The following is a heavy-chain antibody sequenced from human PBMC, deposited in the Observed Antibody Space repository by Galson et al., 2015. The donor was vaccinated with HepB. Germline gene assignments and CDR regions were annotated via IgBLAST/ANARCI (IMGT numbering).Heavy chain of an antibody. V-gene: IGHV3-7*03. CDR1: GFTFSGYW. J-gene: IGHJ3*01. D-gene: IGHD4-17*01. CDR2: IKHDGSQK. Sequence: SLRLSCAASGFTFSGYWMSWVRRTPEKGLEWVANIKHDGSQKYYVDSVKGRFTISIDTAKKSLYMQMNSLRVEDTAVYFCVRDSPMTTGAFDVWGQGTMVTVSS. CDR3: VRDSPMTTGAFDV.